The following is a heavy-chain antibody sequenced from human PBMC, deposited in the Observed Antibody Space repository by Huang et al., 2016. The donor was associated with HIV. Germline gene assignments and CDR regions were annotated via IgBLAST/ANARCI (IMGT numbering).Heavy chain of an antibody. D-gene: IGHD6-13*01. CDR2: IYHSGTT. Sequence: QLQLQESGPGLVKPSETLSLTCSVSGGSISSSSYYWGWIRQPPGKGLEWIGSIYHSGTTYYNPALKSRVTRSVGTSRTQFSLKLGSVTAADTAVYYCAAHGRIVGIPAAPLRFDPWGQGTLVTVSS. J-gene: IGHJ5*02. V-gene: IGHV4-39*01. CDR3: AAHGRIVGIPAAPLRFDP. CDR1: GGSISSSSYY.